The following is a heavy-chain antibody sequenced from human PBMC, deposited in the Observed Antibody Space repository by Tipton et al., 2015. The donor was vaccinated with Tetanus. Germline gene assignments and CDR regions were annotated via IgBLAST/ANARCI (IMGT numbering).Heavy chain of an antibody. CDR1: GFTFSHYW. J-gene: IGHJ4*02. CDR3: ARLRVYCSTACYSREDY. V-gene: IGHV3-7*01. CDR2: IKEDGSEM. Sequence: SLRLSCEGFGFTFSHYWMSWVRQAPGQGLEWVANIKEDGSEMYYADSVKGRFTISRDNARNSLSVHMNSLTAEDTAVYYCARLRVYCSTACYSREDYWGQGTLVTVSS. D-gene: IGHD2/OR15-2a*01.